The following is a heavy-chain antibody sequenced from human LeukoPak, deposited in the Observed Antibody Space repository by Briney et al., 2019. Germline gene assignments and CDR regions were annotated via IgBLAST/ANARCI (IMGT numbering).Heavy chain of an antibody. J-gene: IGHJ6*02. V-gene: IGHV3-30*18. CDR2: ISYDGSNK. CDR1: GFTFSSYG. CDR3: AKLPLYGDYMDTPVGDLGDYYYYGMDV. Sequence: QPGGSLRLSCAASGFTFSSYGMHWVRQAPGKGLEWVAVISYDGSNKYYADSVKGRFTISRDNSKNTLYLQMNSLRAEDTAVYYCAKLPLYGDYMDTPVGDLGDYYYYGMDVWGQGTTVTVSS. D-gene: IGHD4-17*01.